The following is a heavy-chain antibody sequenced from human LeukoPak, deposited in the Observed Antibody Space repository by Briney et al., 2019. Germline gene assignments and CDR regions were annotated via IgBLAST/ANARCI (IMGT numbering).Heavy chain of an antibody. CDR3: ARRSARLQYYYGSGSYSSQHFFDY. CDR1: GGSISSGSYY. D-gene: IGHD3-10*01. CDR2: IYTSGST. Sequence: PSETLSLTCTVSGGSISSGSYYWSWIRQPAGKGLEWIGRIYTSGSTNYNPSLKSRVTISVDTSKNQFSLKLSSVTAADTAVYYCARRSARLQYYYGSGSYSSQHFFDYWGQGTLVTVSS. J-gene: IGHJ4*02. V-gene: IGHV4-61*02.